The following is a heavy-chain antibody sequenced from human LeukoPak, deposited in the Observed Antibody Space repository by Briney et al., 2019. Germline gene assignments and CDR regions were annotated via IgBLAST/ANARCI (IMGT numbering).Heavy chain of an antibody. Sequence: ASVKVSCKASGYTFTSYDINWVRQAPGQGLEWMGWLSTDNGDTNYAQKFQGRVTMTTDTSTTTAHMELRSLTSDDTAIYYCARHGGIGPKRDYFDYWGPGTLVTVSS. CDR1: GYTFTSYD. CDR3: ARHGGIGPKRDYFDY. CDR2: LSTDNGDT. J-gene: IGHJ4*02. D-gene: IGHD3-16*01. V-gene: IGHV1-18*01.